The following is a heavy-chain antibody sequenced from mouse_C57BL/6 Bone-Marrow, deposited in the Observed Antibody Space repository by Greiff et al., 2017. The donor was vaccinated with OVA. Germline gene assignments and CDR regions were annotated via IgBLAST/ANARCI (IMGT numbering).Heavy chain of an antibody. CDR1: GYTFTDYN. Sequence: VQLQQSGPELVKPGASVKIPCKASGYTFTDYNMDWVKQSHGKSLEWIGDINPNNGGTFYNQKFKGKATLTVDKSSSTAYMELLSLTSEDTAVYYCARSGGYAMDYWGQGTSVTVSS. D-gene: IGHD3-2*02. J-gene: IGHJ4*01. CDR3: ARSGGYAMDY. V-gene: IGHV1-18*01. CDR2: INPNNGGT.